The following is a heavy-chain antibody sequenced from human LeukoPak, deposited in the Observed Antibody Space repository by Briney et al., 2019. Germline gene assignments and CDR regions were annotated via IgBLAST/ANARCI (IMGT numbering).Heavy chain of an antibody. CDR1: GGTFSSYA. D-gene: IGHD3-22*01. CDR3: ARDLNSYYDSSGYYYNWFDP. CDR2: IIPIFGTA. Sequence: ASVKVSCKASGGTFSSYAISWVRQAPGQGLEWMGGIIPIFGTANYAQKFQGRVTITADKSTSTAYMELSSLRSEDTAVYYCARDLNSYYDSSGYYYNWFDPWGQGTLVTVSS. J-gene: IGHJ5*02. V-gene: IGHV1-69*06.